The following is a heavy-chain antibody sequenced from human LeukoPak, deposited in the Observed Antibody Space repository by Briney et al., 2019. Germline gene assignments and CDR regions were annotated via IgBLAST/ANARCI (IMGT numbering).Heavy chain of an antibody. V-gene: IGHV3-33*01. CDR1: GFTFSSYG. D-gene: IGHD3-10*01. Sequence: GGSLKLSCAASGFTFSSYGMHWVRQAPGKGLEWVAVIWYDGSNKYYADSVKGRFAISRDNSKNTLYLQMNSLRAEDTAVYYCARDHLGMVRGVIRYYYGMDVWGQGTTVTVSS. J-gene: IGHJ6*02. CDR3: ARDHLGMVRGVIRYYYGMDV. CDR2: IWYDGSNK.